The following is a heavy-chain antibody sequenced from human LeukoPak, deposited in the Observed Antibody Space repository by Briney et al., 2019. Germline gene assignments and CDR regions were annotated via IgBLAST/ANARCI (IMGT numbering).Heavy chain of an antibody. J-gene: IGHJ4*02. D-gene: IGHD2-15*01. CDR2: IKSKTDGGTT. CDR1: GFTVSSNS. V-gene: IGHV3-15*01. CDR3: TTGYCSGGSCYSLVY. Sequence: PGGSLRLSCTVSGFTVSSNSMSWVRQAPGKGLEWVGRIKSKTDGGTTDYAAPVKGRFTISRDDSKNTLYLQMNSLKTEDTAMYYCTTGYCSGGSCYSLVYWGQGTLVTVSS.